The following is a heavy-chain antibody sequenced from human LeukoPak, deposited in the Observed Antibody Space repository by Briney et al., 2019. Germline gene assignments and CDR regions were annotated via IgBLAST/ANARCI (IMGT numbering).Heavy chain of an antibody. CDR2: ISYDGSNK. CDR3: AKVRTTVTREGAFDI. V-gene: IGHV3-30*18. J-gene: IGHJ3*02. CDR1: GFTFSSYG. D-gene: IGHD4-17*01. Sequence: GRSLRLSCAASGFTFSSYGMHWVRQAPGKGLEWVAVISYDGSNKYYADSVKGRFTISRDNSKNTLYLQMNSLRAEDTAVYYCAKVRTTVTREGAFDIWGQGTMVTVSS.